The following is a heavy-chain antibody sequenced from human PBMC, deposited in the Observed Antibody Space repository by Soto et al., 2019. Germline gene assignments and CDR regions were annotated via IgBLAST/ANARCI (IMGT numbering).Heavy chain of an antibody. CDR1: GFSLSNAGLG. CDR3: ASTYSSSWYWFDP. V-gene: IGHV2-26*04. Sequence: QVTVKESGPVLVKPTETLTLTCTVSGFSLSNAGLGVSWIRQPPGKALEWLAHIFSNDEKSYSTSLKSRLTISKDTSKRQVALTMTNMDPVDTATYYCASTYSSSWYWFDPWGQGTLVTVSS. CDR2: IFSNDEK. D-gene: IGHD6-13*01. J-gene: IGHJ5*02.